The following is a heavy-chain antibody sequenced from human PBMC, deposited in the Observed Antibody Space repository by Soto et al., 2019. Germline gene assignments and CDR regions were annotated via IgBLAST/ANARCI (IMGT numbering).Heavy chain of an antibody. J-gene: IGHJ3*02. CDR1: EYTFTGYY. Sequence: ASEKVSCKASEYTFTGYYMHWVRQAPGQGLEWMGWINPNSGGTNYAQKFQGRVTMTRDTSISTAYMELSRLRSDDTAVYYCAKAYYYDGSGRYGAFDIWGQGTMVTVSS. V-gene: IGHV1-2*02. CDR3: AKAYYYDGSGRYGAFDI. CDR2: INPNSGGT. D-gene: IGHD3-22*01.